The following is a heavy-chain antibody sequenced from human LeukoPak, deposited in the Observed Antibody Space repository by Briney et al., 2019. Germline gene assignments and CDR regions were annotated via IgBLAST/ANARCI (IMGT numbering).Heavy chain of an antibody. CDR2: ISWNSGSI. Sequence: GGSLRLSCAASGFTFDDYAMHWVRRAPGKGLEWVSGISWNSGSIGYADSVKGRFTISRDNAKNSLYLQMNSLRAEDTALYYCAKDALDGYDYYYGMDVWGQGTTVTVSS. D-gene: IGHD5-24*01. J-gene: IGHJ6*02. CDR1: GFTFDDYA. V-gene: IGHV3-9*01. CDR3: AKDALDGYDYYYGMDV.